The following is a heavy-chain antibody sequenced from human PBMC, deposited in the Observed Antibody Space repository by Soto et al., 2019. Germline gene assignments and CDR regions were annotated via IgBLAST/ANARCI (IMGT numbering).Heavy chain of an antibody. CDR2: ISGSGGST. V-gene: IGHV3-23*01. D-gene: IGHD2-2*01. CDR1: GFTFSSYA. Sequence: EVQLLESGGGLVQPGGSLTLCCAASGFTFSSYAMSWVRQAPGKGLEWVSAISGSGGSTYYADSVKGRFTISRDNSKNTLYLQMNSLRAEDTAVYYCAKRGRKYCSSTSCYLPYYYYYGMDVWGQGTTVTVSS. CDR3: AKRGRKYCSSTSCYLPYYYYYGMDV. J-gene: IGHJ6*02.